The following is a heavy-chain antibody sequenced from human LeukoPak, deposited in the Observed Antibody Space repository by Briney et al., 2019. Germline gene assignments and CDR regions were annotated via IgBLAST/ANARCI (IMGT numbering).Heavy chain of an antibody. V-gene: IGHV3-33*05. CDR3: ARISGSYYSTVDC. J-gene: IGHJ4*02. CDR2: FSYDGSNQ. CDR1: GFMFSSYG. D-gene: IGHD3-10*01. Sequence: GGSLRLSCAASGFMFSSYGMHWVRQAPGKGLEWVAVFSYDGSNQYYADSVKGRSTVSRDKSGNTLYLQMNSLRAEDTAVYYCARISGSYYSTVDCWGQGTLVTVSS.